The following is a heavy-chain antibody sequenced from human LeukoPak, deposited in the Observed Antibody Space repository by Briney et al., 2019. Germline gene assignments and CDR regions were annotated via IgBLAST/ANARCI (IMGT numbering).Heavy chain of an antibody. CDR3: ARAGPEYQLATLVYYMDV. Sequence: SETLSLTCAVYGGSFSGYYWSWIRQPPGKGLEWMGEINHSGSTNYNPALKSRVTISVDTSNNKFSLKLSSVTAADTAVYYCARAGPEYQLATLVYYMDVWGKGTTVTVSS. J-gene: IGHJ6*03. CDR1: GGSFSGYY. D-gene: IGHD2-2*01. V-gene: IGHV4-34*01. CDR2: INHSGST.